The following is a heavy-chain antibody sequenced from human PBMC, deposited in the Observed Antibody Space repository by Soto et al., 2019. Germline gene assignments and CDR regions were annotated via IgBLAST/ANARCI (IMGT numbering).Heavy chain of an antibody. V-gene: IGHV4-39*01. D-gene: IGHD3-3*01. CDR2: IYYSGST. CDR1: GGSISSSSYH. J-gene: IGHJ6*03. Sequence: QLQLQESGPGLVKPSETLSLTCTVSGGSISSSSYHWGWIRQPPGKGLEWIGSIYYSGSTYYNPSLKSRVTISVDTSKNQFSLKLSSVTAADTAVYYCARRYYDFWSGYYYYYMDVWGKGTTVTVSS. CDR3: ARRYYDFWSGYYYYYMDV.